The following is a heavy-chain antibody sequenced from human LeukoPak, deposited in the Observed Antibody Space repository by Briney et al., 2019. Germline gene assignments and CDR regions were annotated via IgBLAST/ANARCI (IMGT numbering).Heavy chain of an antibody. CDR3: ARETSKGDDAFGI. V-gene: IGHV4-34*01. Sequence: PSETLSLTCAVYGGSFSSYYWTWIRQPPGKGLEWIGEINHSGTTNYNPSLKSRLTISVDTPKNQFPLKLTSVTAADTAVYYCARETSKGDDAFGIWGQGTMVTVSS. J-gene: IGHJ3*02. CDR1: GGSFSSYY. CDR2: INHSGTT. D-gene: IGHD3-16*01.